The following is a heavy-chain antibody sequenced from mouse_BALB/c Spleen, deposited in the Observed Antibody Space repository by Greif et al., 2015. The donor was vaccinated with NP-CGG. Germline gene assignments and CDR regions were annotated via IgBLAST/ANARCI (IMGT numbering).Heavy chain of an antibody. V-gene: IGHV1-7*01. J-gene: IGHJ4*01. D-gene: IGHD2-14*01. CDR2: INPSTGYT. Sequence: VQLQQSGAELAKPRASVKMSCKASGYTFTSYWMHWVKQRPGQGLEWIGYINPSTGYTEYNQKFKDKATLTAGKSSSTAYMQLSSLTSEDSAVYYCDYRYDRHYAMDYWGQGTSVTVSS. CDR3: DYRYDRHYAMDY. CDR1: GYTFTSYW.